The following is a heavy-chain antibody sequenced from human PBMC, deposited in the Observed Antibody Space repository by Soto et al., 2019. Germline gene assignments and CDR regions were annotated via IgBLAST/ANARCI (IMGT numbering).Heavy chain of an antibody. CDR2: ISSNGGST. CDR3: VKGGYCSSTSCYYYYYMDV. CDR1: GFTFSSYA. J-gene: IGHJ6*03. Sequence: GGSLRLSCSASGFTFSSYAMHWVRQAPGKGPEYVSAISSNGGSTYYADSVKGRFTISRDNSKNTLYLQMSSLRAEDTAVYYCVKGGYCSSTSCYYYYYMDVWGKGTTVTVSS. D-gene: IGHD2-2*01. V-gene: IGHV3-64D*06.